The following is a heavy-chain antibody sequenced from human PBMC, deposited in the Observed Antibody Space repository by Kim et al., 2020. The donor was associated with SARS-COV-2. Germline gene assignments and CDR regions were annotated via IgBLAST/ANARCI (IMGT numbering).Heavy chain of an antibody. J-gene: IGHJ4*02. V-gene: IGHV3-30*18. CDR2: ISYDGSNK. Sequence: GGSLRLSCAASGFTFSSYGMHWVRQAPGKGLEWVAVISYDGSNKYYADSVKGRFTISRDNSKNTLYLQMNSLRAEDTAVYYCANLAVGNENFDYWGQGTLVTVSS. CDR3: ANLAVGNENFDY. CDR1: GFTFSSYG. D-gene: IGHD1-1*01.